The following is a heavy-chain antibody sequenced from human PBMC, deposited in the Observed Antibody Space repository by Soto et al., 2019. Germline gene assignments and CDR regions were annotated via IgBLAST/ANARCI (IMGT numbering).Heavy chain of an antibody. CDR3: ARVGPIVVVPAALHIYYYGMDV. CDR1: GGTFSSYA. D-gene: IGHD2-2*01. V-gene: IGHV1-69*06. J-gene: IGHJ6*02. CDR2: IIPIFGRT. Sequence: QVQLVQSGAEVKKPASSVKVSCKTSGGTFSSYAISWVRQAPGQGLEWMGGIIPIFGRTNDAQKFQGRLTITADMSTSTGYMELGSLRFEDSGVYYCARVGPIVVVPAALHIYYYGMDVWGQGTTVTVSS.